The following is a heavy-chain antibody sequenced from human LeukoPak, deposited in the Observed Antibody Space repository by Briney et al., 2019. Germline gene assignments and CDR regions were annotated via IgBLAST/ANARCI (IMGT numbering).Heavy chain of an antibody. J-gene: IGHJ4*02. CDR3: AKDIRVYAWRLDGDY. CDR1: GFTFSSYA. CDR2: ISGSGGST. V-gene: IGHV3-23*01. D-gene: IGHD2-8*01. Sequence: PGGSLRLSCAASGFTFSSYAMSWVRQAPGKGLEWVSAISGSGGSTYYADSVKGRFTISRDNSKNTLYLQMNSLRAEDTAVYYRAKDIRVYAWRLDGDYWGQGTLVTVSS.